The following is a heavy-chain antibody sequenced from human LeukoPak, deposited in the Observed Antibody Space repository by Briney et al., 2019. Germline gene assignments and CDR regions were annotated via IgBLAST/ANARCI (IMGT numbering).Heavy chain of an antibody. CDR1: GGSFSGYY. CDR3: ATSIAVAGWLEGAFDI. V-gene: IGHV4-34*01. D-gene: IGHD6-13*01. Sequence: NPSETLSLTCAVFGGSFSGYYWSWNRQPPGKGLEWIGEINQSGSTNYNPSLKSRVTMSLDTSKKQFSLKLSPVTAADTAVYYCATSIAVAGWLEGAFDIWGQGTMVTVSS. J-gene: IGHJ3*02. CDR2: INQSGST.